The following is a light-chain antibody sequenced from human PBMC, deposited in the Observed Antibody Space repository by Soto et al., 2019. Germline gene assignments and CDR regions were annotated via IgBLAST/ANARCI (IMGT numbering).Light chain of an antibody. J-gene: IGLJ2*01. Sequence: QSVLTQPPSVSAAPGQKVTISCSGASSNIGKNHVSWYQQLPGAAPKLVIFDTNKRPSGIPDRFSGSKSGTSAALDITALQTGDEADYYCGTWDTSLSAVVFGGGTKLTVL. CDR2: DTN. V-gene: IGLV1-51*01. CDR3: GTWDTSLSAVV. CDR1: SSNIGKNH.